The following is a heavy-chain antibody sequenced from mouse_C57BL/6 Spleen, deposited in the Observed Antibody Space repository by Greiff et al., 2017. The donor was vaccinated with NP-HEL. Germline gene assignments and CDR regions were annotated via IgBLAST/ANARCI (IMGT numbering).Heavy chain of an antibody. CDR2: ISDGGSYT. J-gene: IGHJ2*01. CDR1: GFTFSSYA. CDR3: ARLEGNFDY. Sequence: DVRLVESGGGLVKPGGSLKLSCAASGFTFSSYAMSWVRQTPEKRLEWVATISDGGSYTYYPDNVKGRFTISRDNAKNNLYLQMSHLKSEDTAMYYCARLEGNFDYWGQGTTLTVSS. V-gene: IGHV5-4*03.